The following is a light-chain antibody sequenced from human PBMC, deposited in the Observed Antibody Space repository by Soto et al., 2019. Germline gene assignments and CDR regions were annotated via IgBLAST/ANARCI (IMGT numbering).Light chain of an antibody. Sequence: DIQMTQSPSSLSASIGDRVTITCQASQDISFYLNWYQQTPGKVPKLLIYDASNLEPGVPSRFSGSGSGTDFTFTISGLQPEDIATYYCQQYDVLPMTFGQGTRLEIK. CDR1: QDISFY. CDR2: DAS. CDR3: QQYDVLPMT. V-gene: IGKV1-33*01. J-gene: IGKJ5*01.